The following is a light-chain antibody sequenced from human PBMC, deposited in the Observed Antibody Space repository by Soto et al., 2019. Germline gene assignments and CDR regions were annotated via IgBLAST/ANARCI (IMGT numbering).Light chain of an antibody. CDR1: QTVNNN. V-gene: IGKV3-15*01. CDR3: QQYNNWPLT. Sequence: EIVMTQSPATLSVSPGERATLSCRASQTVNNNLAWYQQKPGQAPRLLIYGASARATGVPARFSGSGSGTVFTLTIISLQSEDFAVYYCQQYNNWPLTFGGGTKVEIK. CDR2: GAS. J-gene: IGKJ4*01.